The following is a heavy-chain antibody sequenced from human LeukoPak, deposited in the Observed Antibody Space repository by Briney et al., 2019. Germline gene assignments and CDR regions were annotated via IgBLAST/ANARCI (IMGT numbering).Heavy chain of an antibody. CDR2: ISAGGSNT. J-gene: IGHJ4*02. V-gene: IGHV3-23*01. CDR3: AKDPTDFDSSGQTYFDY. D-gene: IGHD3-22*01. Sequence: GGSLRLSCAASGFTFSSYGMSWGRQAPGKGLEWVSGISAGGSNTYYADSVMGRFTISRDNSKNTLYLQMNSLRAEDTAVYYCAKDPTDFDSSGQTYFDYWGQGTLVTVSS. CDR1: GFTFSSYG.